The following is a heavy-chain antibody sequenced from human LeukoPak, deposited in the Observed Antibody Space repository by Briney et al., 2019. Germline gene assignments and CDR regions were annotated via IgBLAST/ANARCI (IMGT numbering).Heavy chain of an antibody. J-gene: IGHJ4*02. CDR2: IYYSGST. CDR3: ARALMYDFWSGYYSY. V-gene: IGHV4-39*07. Sequence: SETLSLTCTVSGGSISSSSYYWGWIRQPPGQGLEWIGSIYYSGSTYYNPSLKSRVTISVDTSKNQFSLKLSSVTAADTAVYYCARALMYDFWSGYYSYWGQGTLVTVSS. CDR1: GGSISSSSYY. D-gene: IGHD3-3*01.